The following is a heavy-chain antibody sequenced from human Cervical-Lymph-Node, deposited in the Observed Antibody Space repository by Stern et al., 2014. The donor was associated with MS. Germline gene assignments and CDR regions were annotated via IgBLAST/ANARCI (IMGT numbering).Heavy chain of an antibody. CDR3: ARSLTEYRSSTYGMDV. J-gene: IGHJ6*02. CDR1: GGTFSSYA. V-gene: IGHV1-69*01. Sequence: VQLVESGAEVKKPGSSVKVSCKASGGTFSSYAISWVRQAPGQGLEWMGGSIPIFSTANNAQKFQGRLTITADESTSTAYMELSRLRSEDTAVYYCARSLTEYRSSTYGMDVWGQGTTVTVSS. CDR2: SIPIFSTA. D-gene: IGHD6-6*01.